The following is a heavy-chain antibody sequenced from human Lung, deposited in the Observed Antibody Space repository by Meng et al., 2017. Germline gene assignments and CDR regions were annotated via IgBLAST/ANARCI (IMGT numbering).Heavy chain of an antibody. CDR2: ISSSGWTT. CDR3: AKDLWWELQGGTVAGDHYSMDV. Sequence: GGSLRLSCAASGYPFSSYCMIWVRQAPGKGLEWVSGISSSGWTTYYADSVKGRFTISRDNSKNTLYLQMNSLTAEDTAVYYCAKDLWWELQGGTVAGDHYSMDVWGQGTMVTVSS. J-gene: IGHJ6*02. CDR1: GYPFSSYC. V-gene: IGHV3-23*01. D-gene: IGHD2-21*01.